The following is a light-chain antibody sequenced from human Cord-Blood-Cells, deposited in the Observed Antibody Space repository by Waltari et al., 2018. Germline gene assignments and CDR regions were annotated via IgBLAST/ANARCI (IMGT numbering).Light chain of an antibody. CDR3: QAWDSSTAEV. CDR1: KSGEQS. Sequence: SYELTQPPSVSVSPGQTASTTCPADKSGEQSASWHQQKPGQSPVLVIYQDSKRPSGIPERFSGSNSGNTATLTISGTQAMEEADYYGQAWDSSTAEVFGTGTKVTVL. J-gene: IGLJ1*01. CDR2: QDS. V-gene: IGLV3-1*01.